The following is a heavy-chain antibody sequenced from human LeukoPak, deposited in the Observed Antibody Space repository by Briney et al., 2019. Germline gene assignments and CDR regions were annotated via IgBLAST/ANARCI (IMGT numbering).Heavy chain of an antibody. V-gene: IGHV1-2*02. CDR2: INPNSGGT. Sequence: ASVKVSCKASGYTFTGYYMHWVRQAPGQGLEWMGWINPNSGGTNYAQKFQGRVTMTRDTSISTAYMELSRLRSDGTAVYYCARYPLGVGANDYWGQGTLVTVSS. CDR3: ARYPLGVGANDY. J-gene: IGHJ4*02. CDR1: GYTFTGYY. D-gene: IGHD1-26*01.